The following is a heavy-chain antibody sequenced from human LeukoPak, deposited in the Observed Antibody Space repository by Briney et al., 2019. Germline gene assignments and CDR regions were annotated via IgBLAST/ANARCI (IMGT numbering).Heavy chain of an antibody. D-gene: IGHD5-12*01. CDR3: ASTYSGYDLTDY. V-gene: IGHV4-30-4*01. Sequence: PSETLSLTCTVSGGSISSGDYYWSWIRQPPGKGLEWIGYIYYSGSTYYNPSLKSRVTISVDTSKNQFSLKLSSVTAADTAVYYCASTYSGYDLTDYGGQGTLVTVSS. CDR2: IYYSGST. J-gene: IGHJ4*02. CDR1: GGSISSGDYY.